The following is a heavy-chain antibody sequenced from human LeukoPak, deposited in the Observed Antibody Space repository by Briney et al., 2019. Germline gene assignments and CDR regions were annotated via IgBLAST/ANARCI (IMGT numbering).Heavy chain of an antibody. D-gene: IGHD4-23*01. J-gene: IGHJ6*03. CDR3: ARGPRSYGGNSDYYYYYMDV. CDR2: ISYDGSNK. Sequence: PGGSLRLSCAASGFTFSSYGMHWVRQAPGKGLEWVAVISYDGSNKYYADSVKGRFTISRDNSKNTLYLQMNSLRAEDTAVYYCARGPRSYGGNSDYYYYYMDVWGKGTTVTVSS. V-gene: IGHV3-30*03. CDR1: GFTFSSYG.